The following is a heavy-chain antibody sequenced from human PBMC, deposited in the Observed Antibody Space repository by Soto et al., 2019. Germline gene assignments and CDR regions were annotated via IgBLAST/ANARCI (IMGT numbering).Heavy chain of an antibody. Sequence: QVQLVQSGAELKKPGASVKVSCKASGYTFTDYYVHWLRQAPGQGLEWMGWINPKSGITHYAQKFQGWVTLTRDTSVSTAYMELNRLKSYDTAVFFCARGVSGWSPFDVWGQGTLVTVSS. CDR1: GYTFTDYY. CDR2: INPKSGIT. V-gene: IGHV1-2*04. CDR3: ARGVSGWSPFDV. J-gene: IGHJ4*02. D-gene: IGHD6-19*01.